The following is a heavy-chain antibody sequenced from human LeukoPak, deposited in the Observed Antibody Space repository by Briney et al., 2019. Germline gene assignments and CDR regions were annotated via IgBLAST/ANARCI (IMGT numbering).Heavy chain of an antibody. V-gene: IGHV1-46*01. CDR3: ARTSGVSVAGSPYYFDF. J-gene: IGHJ4*02. CDR2: IDPSGGGT. D-gene: IGHD6-13*01. CDR1: GYTFTTYY. Sequence: ASVKVSCKASGYTFTTYYMHWVRQAPGQGLEWMGVIDPSGGGTSYAQKLQGRVTMTTDRSTTTAYMELRSLGFDDTAVYYCARTSGVSVAGSPYYFDFWGQGTLITVSS.